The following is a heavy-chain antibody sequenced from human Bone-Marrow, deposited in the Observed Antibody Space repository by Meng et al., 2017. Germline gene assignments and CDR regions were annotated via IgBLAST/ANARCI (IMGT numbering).Heavy chain of an antibody. J-gene: IGHJ5*02. CDR3: ARAREYYDILTGYYDNWFDP. D-gene: IGHD3-9*01. V-gene: IGHV4-34*01. CDR1: GGSFSGYS. Sequence: GSLRLSCGVHGGSFSGYSWSWIRQSPGKGLQWIGEISHSGNTHYNPSLKSRVTMSVDTSKNQSSLKLSSVTAADTAVYYCARAREYYDILTGYYDNWFDPWGQGTLVTVSS. CDR2: ISHSGNT.